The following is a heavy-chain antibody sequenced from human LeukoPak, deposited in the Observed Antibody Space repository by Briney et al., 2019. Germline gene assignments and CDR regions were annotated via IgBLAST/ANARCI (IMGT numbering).Heavy chain of an antibody. Sequence: SETLSLTCTVSGGSMRTYYWSWIRQPAGKGLEWIGRIYTSGTTNYSPSLKSRVTMSVDTSKNQFSLKLSSVTAADTAVYYCARAECGSDCYYFDYWGQGTLVTVSS. J-gene: IGHJ4*02. D-gene: IGHD2-21*01. V-gene: IGHV4-4*07. CDR3: ARAECGSDCYYFDY. CDR2: IYTSGTT. CDR1: GGSMRTYY.